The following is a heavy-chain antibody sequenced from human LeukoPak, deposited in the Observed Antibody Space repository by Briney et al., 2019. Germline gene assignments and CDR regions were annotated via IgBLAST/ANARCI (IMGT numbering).Heavy chain of an antibody. CDR3: VRIERSGYSYGFVGY. CDR2: FSCTENT. J-gene: IGHJ4*02. D-gene: IGHD5-18*01. CDR1: GGSIRSSSYF. V-gene: IGHV4-39*07. Sequence: SETLSLTCTVSGGSIRSSSYFWGWVRQPPGKGLEWIGSFSCTENTYYNPSLKSRVTISVDTSKNQFSLKLNSVSAADTAVYYCVRIERSGYSYGFVGYWGQGTLVTVSS.